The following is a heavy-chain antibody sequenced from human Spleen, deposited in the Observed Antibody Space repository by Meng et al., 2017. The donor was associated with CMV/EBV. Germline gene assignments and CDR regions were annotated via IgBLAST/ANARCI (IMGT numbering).Heavy chain of an antibody. D-gene: IGHD3-22*01. CDR1: GFLLSISVMG. J-gene: IGHJ4*02. CDR2: IYWDGDK. V-gene: IGHV2-5*02. CDR3: AHSPYFYDSRSFDY. Sequence: SGFLLSISVMGVGWILQPPGKSLEWLAFIYWDGDKLYSPSLKSRLTITKDTSKNQLVLTMTNMDPVDTATYYCAHSPYFYDSRSFDYWGQGTPVTVSS.